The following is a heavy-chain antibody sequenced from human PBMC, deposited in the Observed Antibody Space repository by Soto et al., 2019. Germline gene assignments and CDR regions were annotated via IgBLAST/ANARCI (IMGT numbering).Heavy chain of an antibody. CDR3: ASRERVDAFDV. V-gene: IGHV1-69*01. J-gene: IGHJ3*01. D-gene: IGHD6-6*01. CDR2: IIPISGSI. CDR1: GGTFSTYG. Sequence: QLQLVQSGAEVKKPGSSVKVSCKASGGTFSTYGITWVRQASGQGLEWMGGIIPISGSIKFAQKLQGRLTIIPDESTSTVYMELSSLTSEDTAVYYCASRERVDAFDVWGQGTMVTVSS.